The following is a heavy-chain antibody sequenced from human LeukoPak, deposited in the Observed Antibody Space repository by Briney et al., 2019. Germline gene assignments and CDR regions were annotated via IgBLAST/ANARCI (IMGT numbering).Heavy chain of an antibody. CDR1: RFSFSDHY. CDR2: IRNKANSYTT. V-gene: IGHV3-72*01. J-gene: IGHJ6*02. D-gene: IGHD1-1*01. CDR3: ARRKPGDGLDV. Sequence: PGGSLRLSCAASRFSFSDHYVDWVGQALGKGLEWAGRIRNKANSYTTEYAASVKGRFTISRDDSKNSLYLQMNSLKTEDTAVYYCARRKPGDGLDVWGQGATVTVSS.